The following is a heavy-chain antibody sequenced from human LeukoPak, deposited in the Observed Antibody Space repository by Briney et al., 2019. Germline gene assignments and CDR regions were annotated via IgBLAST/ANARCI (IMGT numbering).Heavy chain of an antibody. CDR3: TTVPLRLRYFQH. CDR2: IKSKTDGGTT. V-gene: IGHV3-15*01. Sequence: GGSLRLSCAASGLTFSNAWMSWVRQAPGKGLEWVGRIKSKTDGGTTDYAAPVKGRFTISRDDSKNTLYLQMDSLKTEDTAVYYCTTVPLRLRYFQHWGQGTLVTVSS. J-gene: IGHJ1*01. D-gene: IGHD6-19*01. CDR1: GLTFSNAW.